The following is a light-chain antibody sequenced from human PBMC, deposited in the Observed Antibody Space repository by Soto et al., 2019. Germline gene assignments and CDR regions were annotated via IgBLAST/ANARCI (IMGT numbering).Light chain of an antibody. J-gene: IGKJ5*01. V-gene: IGKV3-15*01. CDR1: QSVSTY. CDR2: HAS. CDR3: QQYNNWPPT. Sequence: EIVMKQSPATLSVSPGERATLSCRASQSVSTYLAWYQQKPGQAPRLLIYHASTRATDIPARFSGSGSGTDFTLTISSLQSEDFAIYSCQQYNNWPPTFGQGTRLEI.